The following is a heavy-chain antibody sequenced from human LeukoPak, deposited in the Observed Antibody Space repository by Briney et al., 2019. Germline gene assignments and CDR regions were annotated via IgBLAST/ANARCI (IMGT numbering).Heavy chain of an antibody. CDR2: IYYSGST. CDR1: GGSICSYY. D-gene: IGHD2-2*01. Sequence: SETLSLTCTVSGGSICSYYWSWIRQPPGKGLEWIGYIYYSGSTNYNPSLKSRVTISVDTSKNQFSLKLSSVTAADTAVYYCARHASIVVVPAATHFDYWGQGTLVTVSS. CDR3: ARHASIVVVPAATHFDY. V-gene: IGHV4-59*08. J-gene: IGHJ4*02.